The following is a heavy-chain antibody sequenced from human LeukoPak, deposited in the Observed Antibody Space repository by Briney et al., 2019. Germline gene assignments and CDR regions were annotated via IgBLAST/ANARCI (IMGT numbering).Heavy chain of an antibody. CDR2: IYYSGST. D-gene: IGHD4-17*01. J-gene: IGHJ6*02. CDR1: GGSISSYY. Sequence: SETLPLTCTVSGGSISSYYWSWIRQPPGKGLEWIGYIYYSGSTNYNPSLKSRVTISVDTSKNQFSLKLSSVTAADTAVYYCARTYGDYGGYYYYGMDVWGQGTTVTVSS. CDR3: ARTYGDYGGYYYYGMDV. V-gene: IGHV4-59*01.